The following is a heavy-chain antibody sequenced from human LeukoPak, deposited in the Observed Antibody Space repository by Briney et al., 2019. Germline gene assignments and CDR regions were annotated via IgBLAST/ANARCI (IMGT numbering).Heavy chain of an antibody. D-gene: IGHD3-10*01. V-gene: IGHV3-23*01. Sequence: PGGSLRLSCAASGFTFSSYAMHWVRQAPGKGLEWVSHISGSGGSTKYSGSVKGRFTISRDNSKNTLYLQINSLRADDTAVYYCAKDQDPHSYGSGSYAPFDYWGQGTLVTVSS. J-gene: IGHJ4*02. CDR2: ISGSGGST. CDR3: AKDQDPHSYGSGSYAPFDY. CDR1: GFTFSSYA.